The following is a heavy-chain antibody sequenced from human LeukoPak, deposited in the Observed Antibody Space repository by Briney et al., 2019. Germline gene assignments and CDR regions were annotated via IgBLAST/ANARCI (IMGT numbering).Heavy chain of an antibody. CDR3: ARDPRSSHSDY. CDR2: ISANNGNT. J-gene: IGHJ4*02. CDR1: GYTFTSYG. V-gene: IGHV1-18*01. Sequence: GASVKVSCKASGYTFTSYGISWVRQAPGQGLEWMGWISANNGNTNYAQKVQGRVTMTTDRSTSTAYMELRSVRSDDPAVYYCARDPRSSHSDYWGQGTLVTVSS.